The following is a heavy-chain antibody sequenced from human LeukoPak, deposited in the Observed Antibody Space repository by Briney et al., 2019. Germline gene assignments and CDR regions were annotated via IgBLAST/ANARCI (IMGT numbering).Heavy chain of an antibody. CDR3: AKGGYITWFDP. J-gene: IGHJ5*02. CDR2: IRSNGADT. D-gene: IGHD2-15*01. V-gene: IGHV3-23*01. CDR1: GFIFSDYS. Sequence: RAGGSLRLSCAASGFIFSDYSMSWVRQAPGKGREWVSTIRSNGADTYYADSVKGRFTISRDNSKNTLYLEMNSLRAEDTAVYYCAKGGYITWFDPWGQGTLVTVSS.